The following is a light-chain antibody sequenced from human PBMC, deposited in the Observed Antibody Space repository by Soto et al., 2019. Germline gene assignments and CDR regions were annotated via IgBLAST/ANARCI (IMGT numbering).Light chain of an antibody. Sequence: IQLTQSPSSLSASVGDRVTITCRASQGISSYLAWYQQKPGKAPKLLIYAASTLQSGVPSRFSGSGSGTDFTLTISSLQPEDFATYYCQQLNSYPPRITFGQGTRLEIK. CDR2: AAS. CDR1: QGISSY. J-gene: IGKJ5*01. CDR3: QQLNSYPPRIT. V-gene: IGKV1-9*01.